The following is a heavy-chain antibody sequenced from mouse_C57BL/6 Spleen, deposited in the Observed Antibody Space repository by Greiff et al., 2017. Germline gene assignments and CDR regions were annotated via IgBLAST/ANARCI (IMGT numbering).Heavy chain of an antibody. D-gene: IGHD1-1*01. Sequence: VQLQQSGPELVKPGASVKISCKASGYAFSSSWMNWVKQRPGKGLEWIGRLYPGDGDTNYNGKFKGKATLTADKSSSTAYMQLSSLTSEDSAVYFCARSLTTVDFDYWGQGTTLTVSS. V-gene: IGHV1-82*01. CDR3: ARSLTTVDFDY. CDR2: LYPGDGDT. CDR1: GYAFSSSW. J-gene: IGHJ2*01.